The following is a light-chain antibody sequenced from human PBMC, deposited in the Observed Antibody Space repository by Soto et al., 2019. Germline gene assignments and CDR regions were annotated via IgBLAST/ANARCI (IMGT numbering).Light chain of an antibody. J-gene: IGLJ2*01. V-gene: IGLV1-40*01. Sequence: QSVLTQPPSVSGAPGQRVTISCTGSSSNLGTGYDVHWYRQLPETATKLLIYGNSHRPSGVPDRFSGSKSGTSASLAITGLQAEDEADYFCQSYDSSLSVIFGGGTQLTVL. CDR2: GNS. CDR3: QSYDSSLSVI. CDR1: SSNLGTGYD.